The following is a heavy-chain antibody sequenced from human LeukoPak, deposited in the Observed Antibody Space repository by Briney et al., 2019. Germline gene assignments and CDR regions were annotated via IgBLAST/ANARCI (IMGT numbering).Heavy chain of an antibody. CDR2: ISYDGSRK. D-gene: IGHD1-1*01. CDR3: AKYAYNWNAPDGFDM. Sequence: LSLTCTVSGGPFVGYYWTWIRQAPGKGLEWVAVISYDGSRKHYGDSVKGRFTISRDNSESTLFLQMNSLRTDDTSVYFCAKYAYNWNAPDGFDMWGQGTMVIVSS. V-gene: IGHV3-30*18. CDR1: GGPFVGYY. J-gene: IGHJ3*02.